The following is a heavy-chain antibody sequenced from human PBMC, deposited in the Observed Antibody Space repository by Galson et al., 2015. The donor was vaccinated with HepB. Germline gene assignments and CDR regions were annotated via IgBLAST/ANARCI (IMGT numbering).Heavy chain of an antibody. V-gene: IGHV4-39*01. CDR2: VFYRGNT. CDR3: ASRHLGHQLLTFDC. Sequence: LSLTCTVSGGSIRSPSHYWGWLRQPPGKGREWIGDVFYRGNTYYTPSLNSRATLSVDTSKKEVYLNLTSLTAADTAIYYCASRHLGHQLLTFDCCGQGILVTVSS. CDR1: GGSIRSPSHY. J-gene: IGHJ4*02. D-gene: IGHD2-2*01.